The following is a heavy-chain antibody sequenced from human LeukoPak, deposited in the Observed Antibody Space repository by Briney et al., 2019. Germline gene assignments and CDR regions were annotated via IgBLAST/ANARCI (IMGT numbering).Heavy chain of an antibody. CDR2: ISSSGSTV. D-gene: IGHD6-19*01. CDR1: GFTVSSNY. Sequence: PGGSLRLSCAPSGFTVSSNYMSWVRQAPGKGLEWVSDISSSGSTVYYADSVKGRFTTSRDNAKNFLYLQMHSLRAEDTAVYYCSLLAVASPQDYWGRGTLVAVSS. CDR3: SLLAVASPQDY. J-gene: IGHJ4*02. V-gene: IGHV3-48*01.